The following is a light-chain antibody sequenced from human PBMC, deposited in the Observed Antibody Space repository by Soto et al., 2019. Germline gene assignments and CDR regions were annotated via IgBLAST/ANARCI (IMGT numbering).Light chain of an antibody. J-gene: IGKJ3*01. CDR3: QQRSSWPFT. V-gene: IGKV3-11*01. CDR2: ATS. Sequence: EIVLTQSPATLSLSPGERATLSCRASQNINSYLACYQQKPGQAPRLLIYATSNRATGIPARFSGSGSGTDFTLSISSLEPEDFAVYYCQQRSSWPFTFGPGTKVDIK. CDR1: QNINSY.